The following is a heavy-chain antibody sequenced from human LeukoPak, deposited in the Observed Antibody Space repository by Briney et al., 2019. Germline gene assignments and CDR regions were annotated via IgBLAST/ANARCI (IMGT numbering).Heavy chain of an antibody. D-gene: IGHD3-10*01. Sequence: GGSLRLSCAASGFTFSTYDMSWVRQAPGKGVEWVSTISGIGDNKTYYGDFVRGRFTISRDNSRNTLYLQMNSLRAEDTAVYYCAKDSLLWFGELLNWFDPWGQGTLVTVSS. V-gene: IGHV3-23*01. CDR1: GFTFSTYD. CDR3: AKDSLLWFGELLNWFDP. CDR2: ISGIGDNKT. J-gene: IGHJ5*02.